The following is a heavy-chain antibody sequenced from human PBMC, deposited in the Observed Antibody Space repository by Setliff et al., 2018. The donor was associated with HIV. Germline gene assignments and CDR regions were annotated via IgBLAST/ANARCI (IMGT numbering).Heavy chain of an antibody. CDR1: GYTFTTYG. CDR2: ISPYIGHT. CDR3: ARLGSGWSDSYYYAMDV. J-gene: IGHJ6*02. Sequence: ASVQVSCKASGYTFTTYGISWVRQAPGHGLEWMGWISPYIGHTNYAQNFQGRVTMTIDTSTSTAYMELRSLRADDTAVYFCARLGSGWSDSYYYAMDVWGQGTTVTVSS. D-gene: IGHD6-19*01. V-gene: IGHV1-18*01.